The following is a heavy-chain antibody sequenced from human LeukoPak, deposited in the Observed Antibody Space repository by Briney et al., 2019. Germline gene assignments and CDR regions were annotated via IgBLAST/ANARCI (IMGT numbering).Heavy chain of an antibody. CDR1: GFSLSNARMG. J-gene: IGHJ4*02. CDR3: ARIRVEWFGELIYYFDY. Sequence: SGPTLVNPTETLTLTCTVSGFSLSNARMGVSWIRQPPGKALEWLAHIFSNDEKSYSTSLKSRLTISKDTSKSQVVPTMTNMDPVDTATYYCARIRVEWFGELIYYFDYWGQGTLVTVSS. V-gene: IGHV2-26*01. D-gene: IGHD3-10*01. CDR2: IFSNDEK.